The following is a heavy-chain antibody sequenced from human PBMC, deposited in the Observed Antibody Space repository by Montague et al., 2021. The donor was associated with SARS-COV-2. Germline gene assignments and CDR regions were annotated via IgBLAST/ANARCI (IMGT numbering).Heavy chain of an antibody. V-gene: IGHV4-59*01. D-gene: IGHD1-14*01. CDR1: NGSINNNT. CDR3: ATDDEPDRPADFDS. J-gene: IGHJ4*02. CDR2: IYNSGTT. Sequence: SETLSLTCTVSNGSINNNTRGWSCQAPGKGLEWSGHIYNSGTTDYNPSLRSRVTISMDTSRNQFSLKLKSVTTADTAIYDCATDDEPDRPADFDSWGRGILVTVSS.